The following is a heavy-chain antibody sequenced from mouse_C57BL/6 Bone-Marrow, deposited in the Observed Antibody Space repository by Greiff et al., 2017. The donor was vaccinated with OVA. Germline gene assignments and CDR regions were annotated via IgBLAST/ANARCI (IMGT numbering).Heavy chain of an antibody. CDR2: ISDGGSYT. J-gene: IGHJ4*01. V-gene: IGHV5-4*01. CDR1: GFTFSSYA. Sequence: DVMLVESGGGLVKPGGSLKLSCAASGFTFSSYAMSWVRQTPEKRLEWVATISDGGSYTYYPDKVKGRFTISRDNAKNNLYLQMSHLKSEDTAMYYCARDEDYYAMDYWGQGTSVTVSS. CDR3: ARDEDYYAMDY.